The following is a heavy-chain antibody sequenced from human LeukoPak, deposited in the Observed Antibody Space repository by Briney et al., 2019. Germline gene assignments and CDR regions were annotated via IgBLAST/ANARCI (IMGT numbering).Heavy chain of an antibody. Sequence: PGGSLRLSCAASGFTFSSYSMNWVRQAPGKGLEWVSYISSSSSTMYYADSVKGRFTISRDNAKNSLYLQMNSLRAEDTAVYYCARYNSAEAFDIWGQGTMVTVSS. CDR1: GFTFSSYS. CDR2: ISSSSSTM. D-gene: IGHD1-20*01. V-gene: IGHV3-48*01. CDR3: ARYNSAEAFDI. J-gene: IGHJ3*02.